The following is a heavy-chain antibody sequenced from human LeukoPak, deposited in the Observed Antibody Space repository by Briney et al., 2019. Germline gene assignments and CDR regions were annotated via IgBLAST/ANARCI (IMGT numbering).Heavy chain of an antibody. CDR3: AREFEYCSSTSCSAGGTNWFDP. J-gene: IGHJ5*02. V-gene: IGHV1-8*03. Sequence: ASVKVSCKASGYTFTGYYMHWVRQATGQGLEWMGWMNPNSGNTGYAQKFQGRVTISRNTSINTAYMELSSLRSEDTAVYYCAREFEYCSSTSCSAGGTNWFDPWGQGTLVTVSS. CDR2: MNPNSGNT. D-gene: IGHD2-2*01. CDR1: GYTFTGYY.